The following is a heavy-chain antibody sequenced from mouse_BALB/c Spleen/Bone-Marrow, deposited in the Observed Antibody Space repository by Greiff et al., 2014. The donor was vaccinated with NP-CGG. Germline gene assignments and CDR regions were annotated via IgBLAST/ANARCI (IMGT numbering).Heavy chain of an antibody. J-gene: IGHJ2*01. Sequence: LKESGAELVRPGASVKLSCKASGYTFTSYWMHWGKQRPGQGLEGIGNIYPGNGETNYDEKFKSKATLTVDTSSSTAYMQLSSLTSEDSAVYYCTREGPTGTGGDYWGQGTTLTVSS. CDR2: IYPGNGET. V-gene: IGHV1S22*01. D-gene: IGHD4-1*02. CDR1: GYTFTSYW. CDR3: TREGPTGTGGDY.